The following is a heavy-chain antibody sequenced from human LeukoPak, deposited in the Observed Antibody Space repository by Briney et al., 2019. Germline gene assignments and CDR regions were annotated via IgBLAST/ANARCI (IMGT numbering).Heavy chain of an antibody. D-gene: IGHD5-12*01. V-gene: IGHV3-21*01. Sequence: PGGSLRLSCAASGFTFSSYSMNWVRQAPGKGLEWVSSISSSSSYTYYADSVKGRFTISRDNAKNSLYLQMNSLRAEDTAVYYCARDAGGMVATLFGDYWGQGTLVTVSS. J-gene: IGHJ4*02. CDR3: ARDAGGMVATLFGDY. CDR2: ISSSSSYT. CDR1: GFTFSSYS.